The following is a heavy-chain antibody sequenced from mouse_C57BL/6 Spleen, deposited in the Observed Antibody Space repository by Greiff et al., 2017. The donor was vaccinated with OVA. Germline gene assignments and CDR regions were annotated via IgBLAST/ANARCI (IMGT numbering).Heavy chain of an antibody. CDR2: IDPSDSET. V-gene: IGHV1-52*01. D-gene: IGHD1-1*01. J-gene: IGHJ2*01. CDR1: GYTFTSYW. Sequence: QVQLQQSGAELVRPGSSVKLSCKASGYTFTSYWMHWVKQRPIQGLEWIGNIDPSDSETHYNQKFKDKATLTVDKSSSTAYMQLSSLTSEDSAVYYCARTCYGPNFDNWGQGTTLTVSS. CDR3: ARTCYGPNFDN.